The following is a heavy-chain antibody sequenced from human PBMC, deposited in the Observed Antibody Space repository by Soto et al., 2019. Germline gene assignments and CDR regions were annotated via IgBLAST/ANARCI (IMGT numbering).Heavy chain of an antibody. CDR1: GFIFDSYA. CDR2: ISGSGHNT. J-gene: IGHJ6*02. V-gene: IGHV3-23*01. Sequence: PGGSLRLSCTASGFIFDSYAMSWVRQAPGKGLECISTISGSGHNTYYADSVKGRFTISRDSSEDTVYLQMNNLRADDTAVYFCGGGPDYRNNYYYGMDVWGQGTTVTVSS. CDR3: GGGPDYRNNYYYGMDV. D-gene: IGHD3-10*01.